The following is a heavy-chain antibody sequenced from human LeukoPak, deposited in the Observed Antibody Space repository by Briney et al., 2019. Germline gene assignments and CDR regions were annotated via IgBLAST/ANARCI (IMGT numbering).Heavy chain of an antibody. J-gene: IGHJ1*01. D-gene: IGHD1-26*01. Sequence: GASVKVSCKVSGYTLTELSMHWVRQAPGKGLEWMGGFDPEDGETIYAQKFQGRVTMTEDTSTDTAYMELSSLRSEDTAVYYCATATPYSGSYLVYFQHWGQGTLVTVSS. CDR2: FDPEDGET. V-gene: IGHV1-24*01. CDR1: GYTLTELS. CDR3: ATATPYSGSYLVYFQH.